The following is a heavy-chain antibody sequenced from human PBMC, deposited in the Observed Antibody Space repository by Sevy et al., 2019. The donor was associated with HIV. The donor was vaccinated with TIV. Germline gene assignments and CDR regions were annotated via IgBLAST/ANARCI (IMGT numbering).Heavy chain of an antibody. Sequence: GGSLRLSCAASGFTFSSYVMSWVRQAPGKGLEWVSAISGSGGSTYYADSVKGRFTISRDNSKNTLYLQMNSLRAEDTAVYYCAKGSGIAAARQSLYFDYWGQGTLVTVSS. CDR2: ISGSGGST. V-gene: IGHV3-23*01. CDR1: GFTFSSYV. J-gene: IGHJ4*02. CDR3: AKGSGIAAARQSLYFDY. D-gene: IGHD6-13*01.